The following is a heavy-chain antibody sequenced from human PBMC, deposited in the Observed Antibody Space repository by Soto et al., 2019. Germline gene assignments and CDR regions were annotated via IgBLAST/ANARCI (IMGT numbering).Heavy chain of an antibody. CDR3: RRDWDYPVL. J-gene: IGHJ4*02. CDR1: GFTFADAW. CDR2: VRSKADGGTT. D-gene: IGHD1-7*01. Sequence: GGSLRLSCAASGFTFADAWMSWVRQAPGKGLEWVGRVRSKADGGTTDYAAPVKGRFTISRDDSENTLYLQMNSLKIDDTAVYYCRRDWDYPVLWGQGTLVTVSS. V-gene: IGHV3-15*01.